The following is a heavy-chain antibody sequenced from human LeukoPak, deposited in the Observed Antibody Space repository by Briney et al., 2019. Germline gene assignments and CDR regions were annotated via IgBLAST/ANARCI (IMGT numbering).Heavy chain of an antibody. Sequence: ASVKVSCKASGGTFSSYAISWVRQATGQGLEWMGWMNPNSGNTGYAQKFQGRVTMTRNTSISTAYMELSSLRSEDTAVYYCARGLKIVATIHIYWGQGTLVTVSA. CDR2: MNPNSGNT. CDR1: GGTFSSYA. V-gene: IGHV1-8*02. J-gene: IGHJ4*02. D-gene: IGHD5-12*01. CDR3: ARGLKIVATIHIY.